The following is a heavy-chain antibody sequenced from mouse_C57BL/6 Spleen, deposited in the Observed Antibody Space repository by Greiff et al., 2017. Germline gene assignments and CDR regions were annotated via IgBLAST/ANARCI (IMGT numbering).Heavy chain of an antibody. CDR3: ARVGPGYFDY. CDR2: IDPSDSET. V-gene: IGHV1-52*01. CDR1: GYTFTSYW. Sequence: QVQLQQSGAELVRPGSSVKLSCKASGYTFTSYWMHWVKQRPIQGLEWIGNIDPSDSETHYNQKFKDKATLTVDKSSSTAYMQLSSLTSEDSAVYYCARVGPGYFDYWGQGTTLTVSS. J-gene: IGHJ2*01.